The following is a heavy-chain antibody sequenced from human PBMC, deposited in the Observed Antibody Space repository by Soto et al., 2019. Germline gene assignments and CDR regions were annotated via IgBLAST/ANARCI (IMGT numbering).Heavy chain of an antibody. CDR1: GFTFSSYW. V-gene: IGHV3-74*01. J-gene: IGHJ4*02. D-gene: IGHD3-22*01. Sequence: GGSLRLSCAASGFTFSSYWMHWVRQAPGKGLVWVSRINSDGSSTSYADSVKGRFTISRDNAKNTLYLQMNSLRAEDTAVYYCARDRSHYYDSSGYYYDYWGKGPLVTVSS. CDR3: ARDRSHYYDSSGYYYDY. CDR2: INSDGSST.